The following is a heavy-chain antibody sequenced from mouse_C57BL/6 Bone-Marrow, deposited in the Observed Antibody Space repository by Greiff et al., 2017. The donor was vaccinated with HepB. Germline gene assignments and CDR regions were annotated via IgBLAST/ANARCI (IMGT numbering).Heavy chain of an antibody. V-gene: IGHV5-12*01. CDR2: ISNGGGST. Sequence: EVKLMESGGGLVQPGGSLNLSCAASGFTFSDYYMYWVRQTPEKRLEWVAYISNGGGSTYYPDTVKGRFTISRDNAKNTLYLQMSRLKSEDTAMYYCARLPYWGQGTLVTVSA. J-gene: IGHJ3*01. CDR1: GFTFSDYY. CDR3: ARLPY.